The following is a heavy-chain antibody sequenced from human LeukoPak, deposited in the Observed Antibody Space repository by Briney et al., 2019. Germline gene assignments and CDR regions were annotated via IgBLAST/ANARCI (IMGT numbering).Heavy chain of an antibody. CDR3: SRTSDGAWYFDL. CDR2: VRSKDNGYAT. CDR1: GFTFSGSA. D-gene: IGHD1-26*01. J-gene: IGHJ2*01. V-gene: IGHV3-73*01. Sequence: GGSLRLSCAASGFTFSGSAMHWVRQASGKGLEWVGRVRSKDNGYATSYTASVKGRFTISRDDSKNMAYLQMDSLKTEDTAVYFCSRTSDGAWYFDLWGRGTLVTVSS.